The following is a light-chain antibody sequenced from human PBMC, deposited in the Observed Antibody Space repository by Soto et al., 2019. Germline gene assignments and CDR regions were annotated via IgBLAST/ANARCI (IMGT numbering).Light chain of an antibody. CDR2: AGT. CDR1: NSDVGTHNL. V-gene: IGLV2-23*01. J-gene: IGLJ1*01. CDR3: CSYALL. Sequence: QSVLTQPASVSGSPGQSITISCTGTNSDVGTHNLVSWYQQHPGKAPKLIIYAGTKRPSGVSNRLSGSKSGNTASLTISGLQAEDEADYYCCSYALLFGTGTKVTVL.